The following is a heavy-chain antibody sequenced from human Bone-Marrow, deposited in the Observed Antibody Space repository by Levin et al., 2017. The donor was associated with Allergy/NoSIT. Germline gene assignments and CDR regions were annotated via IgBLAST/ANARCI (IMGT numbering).Heavy chain of an antibody. J-gene: IGHJ3*02. D-gene: IGHD2-2*01. Sequence: ASETLSLTCAASGFTVSSNYMNWVRQAPGKGLEWVSVIYSGGSTYYADSVKGRFTISRDNSKNTLYLQMNSLRAEDTAVYYCARGEGVIPAAGGAFDIWGQGTMVTVSS. V-gene: IGHV3-53*01. CDR3: ARGEGVIPAAGGAFDI. CDR1: GFTVSSNY. CDR2: IYSGGST.